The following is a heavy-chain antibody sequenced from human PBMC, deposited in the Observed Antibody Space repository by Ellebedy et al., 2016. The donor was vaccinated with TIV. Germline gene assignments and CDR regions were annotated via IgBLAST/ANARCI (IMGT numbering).Heavy chain of an antibody. J-gene: IGHJ5*02. CDR3: AAGNDGGWFDP. D-gene: IGHD1-1*01. V-gene: IGHV1-69*02. CDR2: IIPSLGIA. Sequence: AASVKVSCKASGGTFSSYPISWVRQAPGQGLEWMGRIIPSLGIANYAQRFQGKVTITADKSTSTAYMELSSLRSEDKAVYYCAAGNDGGWFDPWGQGTRVTVSS. CDR1: GGTFSSYP.